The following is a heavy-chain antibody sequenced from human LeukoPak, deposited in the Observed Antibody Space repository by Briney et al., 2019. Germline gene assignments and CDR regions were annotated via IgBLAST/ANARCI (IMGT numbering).Heavy chain of an antibody. D-gene: IGHD3-16*01. CDR1: GFSFSSYA. J-gene: IGHJ4*02. CDR3: AKWPEGAMDYFDY. CDR2: ISGEGTRT. V-gene: IGHV3-23*01. Sequence: GGSLRLSCAASGFSFSSYAMTWARQAPVRGLEWVSAISGEGTRTYYADSVKGRFTISRDNSKNTLYLEMSSLRVEDTAIYYCAKWPEGAMDYFDYWGQGTLVTVSS.